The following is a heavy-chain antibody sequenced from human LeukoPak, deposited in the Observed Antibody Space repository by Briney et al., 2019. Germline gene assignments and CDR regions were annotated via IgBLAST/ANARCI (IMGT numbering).Heavy chain of an antibody. CDR2: ISTYNGDT. Sequence: ASVKVSCKASGYTFTSYGINWVRQAPGQGLEWMGWISTYNGDTNYAQKLQGRVTMTTDTSTSTAYMELRSLRSDDTAVYYCASSKWSAGGNYYNYMDVWGKGTTVTVSS. J-gene: IGHJ6*03. V-gene: IGHV1-18*01. CDR1: GYTFTSYG. CDR3: ASSKWSAGGNYYNYMDV. D-gene: IGHD6-13*01.